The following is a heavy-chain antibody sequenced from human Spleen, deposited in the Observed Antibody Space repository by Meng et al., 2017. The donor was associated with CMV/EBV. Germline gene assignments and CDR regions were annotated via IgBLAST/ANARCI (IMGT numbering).Heavy chain of an antibody. Sequence: GESLKISCAVSGLTVSSNYMSWVRQAPGKGLEWVSVIYSGGDTYYADSVKGRFTISRDSSKNTLYLQMNNLRAEDTAVYYCARGYSSNWSYFFDYWGQGALVTVSS. V-gene: IGHV3-53*01. CDR2: IYSGGDT. J-gene: IGHJ4*02. D-gene: IGHD6-13*01. CDR3: ARGYSSNWSYFFDY. CDR1: GLTVSSNY.